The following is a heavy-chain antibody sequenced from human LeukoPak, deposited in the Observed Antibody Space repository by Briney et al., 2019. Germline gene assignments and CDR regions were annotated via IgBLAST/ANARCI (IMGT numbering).Heavy chain of an antibody. D-gene: IGHD3-10*01. J-gene: IGHJ3*02. CDR3: ARDPIVASLPHGEGGAFDI. V-gene: IGHV1-18*03. CDR1: GYTFTSCG. CDR2: ISTYNRNP. Sequence: ASVKVSCKGSGYTFTSCGINWVRQAPGQGLEWMGWISTYNRNPNYAQKLQGRVSMTTDTSSSTAYMERRGQRSDDMAVYYCARDPIVASLPHGEGGAFDIRGRGKMDRVSS.